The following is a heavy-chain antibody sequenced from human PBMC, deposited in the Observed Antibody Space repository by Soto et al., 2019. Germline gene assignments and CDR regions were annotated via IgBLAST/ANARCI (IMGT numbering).Heavy chain of an antibody. Sequence: QVQLQESGPGLVKPSGTLSLTCAVSGGSISSSNWWSWVRQPPGRGMEWIGEIYHSGSTNYNPSLKGRVTISVDNSKNQFSLTLSSVTAADTAVYDCARGVEWGYFDPWGQGTLVTVSS. CDR2: IYHSGST. CDR3: ARGVEWGYFDP. J-gene: IGHJ5*02. V-gene: IGHV4-4*02. D-gene: IGHD3-3*01. CDR1: GGSISSSNW.